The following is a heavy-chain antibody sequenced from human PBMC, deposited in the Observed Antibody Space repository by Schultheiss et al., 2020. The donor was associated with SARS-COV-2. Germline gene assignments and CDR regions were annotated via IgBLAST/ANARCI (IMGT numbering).Heavy chain of an antibody. J-gene: IGHJ6*02. CDR3: ARAPYNWNYRGRDYYYYGMDV. CDR1: GGSISSYY. Sequence: GSLRLSCTVSGGSISSYYWSWIRQPAGKGLEWIGRIYTSGSTNYNPSLKSRVTMSVDTSKNQFSLKLSSVTAADTAVYYCARAPYNWNYRGRDYYYYGMDVWGQGTTVTVSS. D-gene: IGHD1-7*01. CDR2: IYTSGST. V-gene: IGHV4-4*07.